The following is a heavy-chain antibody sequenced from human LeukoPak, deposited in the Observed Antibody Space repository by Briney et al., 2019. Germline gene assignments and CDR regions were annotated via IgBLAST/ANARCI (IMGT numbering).Heavy chain of an antibody. CDR2: IYYSGST. CDR1: GGSISSGDYY. Sequence: SQTLSLTCTVSGGSISSGDYYWSWLRQPPGKGLEWIGYIYYSGSTYYNPSLKSRVTISVDTSKNQFSLKMSSVTAADTAVYYCARVLGPYGSGNRDYWGPGTPVTVSS. D-gene: IGHD3-10*01. J-gene: IGHJ4*02. V-gene: IGHV4-30-4*01. CDR3: ARVLGPYGSGNRDY.